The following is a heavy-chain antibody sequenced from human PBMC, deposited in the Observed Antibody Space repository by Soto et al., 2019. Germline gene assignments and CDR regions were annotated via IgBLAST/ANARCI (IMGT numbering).Heavy chain of an antibody. CDR3: AKADSNYAGRFSYYYMDV. CDR2: ISGYNGNK. V-gene: IGHV1-18*01. J-gene: IGHJ6*03. D-gene: IGHD4-4*01. Sequence: GASVKVSCEASGYTFRSYGISWVRQAPGQGLEWMGWISGYNGNKHYSQKFQGKVTMTTDTSTSTAYMELRNLRSDDTAVYYCAKADSNYAGRFSYYYMDVWGTGTMVTVSS. CDR1: GYTFRSYG.